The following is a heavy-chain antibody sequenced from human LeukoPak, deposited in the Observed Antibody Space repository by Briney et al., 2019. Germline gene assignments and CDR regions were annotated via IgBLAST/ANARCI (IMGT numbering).Heavy chain of an antibody. D-gene: IGHD3-10*01. V-gene: IGHV4-59*01. CDR1: GGSISSYY. CDR3: ARGSGGSGSFFDY. Sequence: PSETLSLTCTVSGGSISSYYWSWIRQPPGKGLEWIGYIYYSGSTNYNPSLKSRVTISVDTSKNQFSLKLSSVTAADTAVYYCARGSGGSGSFFDYWGQGTLVTVSS. J-gene: IGHJ4*02. CDR2: IYYSGST.